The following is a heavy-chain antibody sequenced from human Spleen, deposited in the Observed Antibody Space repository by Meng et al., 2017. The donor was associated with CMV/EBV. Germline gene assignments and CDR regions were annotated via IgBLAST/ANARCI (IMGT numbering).Heavy chain of an antibody. CDR2: IISSGDRK. D-gene: IGHD3-3*01. V-gene: IGHV3-11*01. Sequence: GGSLRLSCAVYGGSFSGYYWSWIRQPPGKGLEWVSYIISSGDRKYYGDSVKGRFTISRDNAKNSLYLQMNSLRTEDTALYYCAKSRDYDFWSGYPGAPFDYWGQGTPVTVSS. CDR1: GGSFSGYY. J-gene: IGHJ4*02. CDR3: AKSRDYDFWSGYPGAPFDY.